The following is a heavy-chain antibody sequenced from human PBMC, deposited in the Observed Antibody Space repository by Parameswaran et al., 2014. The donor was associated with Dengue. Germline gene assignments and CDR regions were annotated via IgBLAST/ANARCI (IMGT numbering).Heavy chain of an antibody. V-gene: IGHV3-21*01. CDR3: ARDSNDYDSSGSGY. Sequence: KWIRQPPGKGLEWVSSISSSSSYIYYADSVKGRFTISRDNAKNSLYLQMNSLRAEDTAVYYCARDSNDYDSSGSGYWGQGTLVTVSS. CDR2: ISSSSSYI. D-gene: IGHD3-22*01. J-gene: IGHJ4*02.